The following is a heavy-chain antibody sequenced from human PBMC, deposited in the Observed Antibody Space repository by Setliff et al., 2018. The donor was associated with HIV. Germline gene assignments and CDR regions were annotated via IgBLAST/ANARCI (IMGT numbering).Heavy chain of an antibody. V-gene: IGHV1-69*02. CDR3: VRGVQSPPHYSYYYMDV. Sequence: SVKVSCKASRRTFNSHTINWVRQAPGQGHDWMGRIIPILGVANYAQRFQGKVTITADKSTSTAYMELTSLRFDDTAMYYCVRGVQSPPHYSYYYMDVWGEGTMVTVS. CDR2: IIPILGVA. D-gene: IGHD3-3*01. J-gene: IGHJ6*03. CDR1: RRTFNSHT.